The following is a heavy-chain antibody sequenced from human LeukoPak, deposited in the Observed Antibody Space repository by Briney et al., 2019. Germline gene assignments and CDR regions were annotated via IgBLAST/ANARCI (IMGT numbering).Heavy chain of an antibody. CDR2: INHSGST. CDR1: GGSFSGYY. J-gene: IGHJ4*02. Sequence: SETLSLTCAVHGGSFSGYYWSWVRQPPGKGLEWIGEINHSGSTNYNPSLKSRVTISVDTSKNQFSLKLSSVTATDTAVYYCARGDYVWGSSHNFDYWGQGTLVTVSS. D-gene: IGHD3-16*01. V-gene: IGHV4-34*01. CDR3: ARGDYVWGSSHNFDY.